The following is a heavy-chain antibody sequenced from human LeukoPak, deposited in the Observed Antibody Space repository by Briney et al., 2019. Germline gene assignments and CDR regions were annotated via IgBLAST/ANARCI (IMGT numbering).Heavy chain of an antibody. Sequence: AGSLRLSCAAYGFIFNNYGLVWVRQAPGKGLEWVSAISNDGGGTTYADFVKGRFSVSRDNSKNPLFLQMNSLRAEDTALYYCAKGSSGYFFDLWGQGTLVTVSS. J-gene: IGHJ4*02. CDR1: GFIFNNYG. CDR2: ISNDGGGT. D-gene: IGHD3-22*01. V-gene: IGHV3-23*01. CDR3: AKGSSGYFFDL.